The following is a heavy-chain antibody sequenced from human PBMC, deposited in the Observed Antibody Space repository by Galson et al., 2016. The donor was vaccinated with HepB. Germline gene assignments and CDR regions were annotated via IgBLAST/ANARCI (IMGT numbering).Heavy chain of an antibody. J-gene: IGHJ5*02. V-gene: IGHV1-18*01. D-gene: IGHD3-10*01. Sequence: SVKVSCKAPGYTFSGHGIAWVRQAPGQGLEWMGYISPYNGNTDYAQNFRGRITMTTDASTSTAYMEVRSLKSDDPAVYYCARSGIIRVNWFDPWGQGTLVIVSS. CDR2: ISPYNGNT. CDR1: GYTFSGHG. CDR3: ARSGIIRVNWFDP.